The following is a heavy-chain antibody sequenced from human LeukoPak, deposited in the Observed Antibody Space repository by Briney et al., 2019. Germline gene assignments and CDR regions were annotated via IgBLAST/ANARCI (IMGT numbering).Heavy chain of an antibody. CDR1: GYSFTTYW. D-gene: IGHD6-19*01. Sequence: GESLKISCKGSGYSFTTYWIGWVRQMPGKGLEWMGIIYPGDSDTKYSPSFQGQVTISVDKSISTAYLQWYSLKASDTAMCYCARQDGALAPDYWGQGTLVTVSS. CDR2: IYPGDSDT. J-gene: IGHJ4*02. V-gene: IGHV5-51*01. CDR3: ARQDGALAPDY.